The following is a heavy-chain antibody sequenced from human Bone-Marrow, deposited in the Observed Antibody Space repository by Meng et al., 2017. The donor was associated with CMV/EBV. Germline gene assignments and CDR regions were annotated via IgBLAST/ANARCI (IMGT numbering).Heavy chain of an antibody. CDR2: INPNSGGT. V-gene: IGHV1-2*02. Sequence: ASVKVSCKASGYTFTGYYIHWVRQAPGQGLEWMGWINPNSGGTNYAQKFQGRVTMTRDTSISTAYMEMSRLRSDDTAVYYCARSSDRKSHRGWFDPWGQGTLVTVSS. CDR3: ARSSDRKSHRGWFDP. D-gene: IGHD1-14*01. CDR1: GYTFTGYY. J-gene: IGHJ5*02.